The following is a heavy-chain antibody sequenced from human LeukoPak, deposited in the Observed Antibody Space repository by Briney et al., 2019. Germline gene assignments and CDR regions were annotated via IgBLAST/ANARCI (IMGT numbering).Heavy chain of an antibody. CDR3: ATVKFSRRGVSPFDY. J-gene: IGHJ4*02. D-gene: IGHD3-10*01. CDR2: INHSGST. CDR1: GGSFSGYY. Sequence: SETLSLTCAVYGGSFSGYYWSWIRQPPGKGLEWIGEINHSGSTNYNPSLKSRVTISVDTSKNQFSLKLSSVTAADTAVYYCATVKFSRRGVSPFDYWGQGTLVTVSS. V-gene: IGHV4-34*01.